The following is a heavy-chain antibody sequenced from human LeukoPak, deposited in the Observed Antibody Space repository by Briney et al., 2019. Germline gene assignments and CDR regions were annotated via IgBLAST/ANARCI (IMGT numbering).Heavy chain of an antibody. CDR3: AKDIYGDS. D-gene: IGHD3-3*02. Sequence: GGSLRLSCVASGFTFSDHAMTWVRQLPGKGLEWVSSISGSNAVSWYADSVKGRFTISRDNYKNTVFLQMNSLRAGDTAVYYCAKDIYGDSWGQGTLVTVSS. CDR2: ISGSNAVS. CDR1: GFTFSDHA. V-gene: IGHV3-23*01. J-gene: IGHJ4*02.